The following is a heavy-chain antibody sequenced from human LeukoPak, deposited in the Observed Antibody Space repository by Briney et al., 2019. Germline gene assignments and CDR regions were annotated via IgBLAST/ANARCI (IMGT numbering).Heavy chain of an antibody. CDR3: AKEGEQWPFTNLYYYYYMDV. Sequence: PGGSLRLSCAAYGFTFSSYSMNWVRQAPGKGLEWVSFISTSSSYIYYADSVKGRFTISRDNAKNSLYLEMNSLRAEDTAVYYCAKEGEQWPFTNLYYYYYMDVWGKGTTVTISS. CDR1: GFTFSSYS. D-gene: IGHD6-19*01. V-gene: IGHV3-21*01. J-gene: IGHJ6*03. CDR2: ISTSSSYI.